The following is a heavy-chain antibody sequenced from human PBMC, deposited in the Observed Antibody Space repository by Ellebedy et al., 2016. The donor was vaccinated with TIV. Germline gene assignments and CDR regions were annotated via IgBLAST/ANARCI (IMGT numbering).Heavy chain of an antibody. J-gene: IGHJ5*02. D-gene: IGHD3-10*01. Sequence: GSLRLSCTVYGDSISRSSSYWDWIRQPPGKGLEWIGSIYYSGSTDYNPSLKSRVTISADTSKNQLSLRLSSVTAADTAVYYCARWFGELLYVRWFDPWGQGTLVTVSS. CDR2: IYYSGST. CDR3: ARWFGELLYVRWFDP. CDR1: GDSISRSSSY. V-gene: IGHV4-39*01.